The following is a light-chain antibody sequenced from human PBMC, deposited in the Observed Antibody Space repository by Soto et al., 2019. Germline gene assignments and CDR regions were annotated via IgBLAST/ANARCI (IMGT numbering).Light chain of an antibody. J-gene: IGKJ1*01. V-gene: IGKV4-1*01. CDR2: WAS. CDR3: QQYYRTLWT. CDR1: QSGLYSSNNKNY. Sequence: DIVMTQSPDSLAVSLGERATINCKSSQSGLYSSNNKNYLAWYQQKPGQPPKLLIYWASTRESGVPDRFSDSGSGTDSTLTISSLQAEDVAVYYCQQYYRTLWTFGQGTKVEIK.